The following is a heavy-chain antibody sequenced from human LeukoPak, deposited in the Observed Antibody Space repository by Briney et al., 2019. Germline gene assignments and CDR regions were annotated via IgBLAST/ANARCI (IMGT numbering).Heavy chain of an antibody. J-gene: IGHJ6*03. CDR2: IYTSGST. CDR3: ARARSRDGYPGPLSYYYYMDV. V-gene: IGHV4-59*10. D-gene: IGHD5-24*01. Sequence: SETLSLTCAVYGASFSGYYWSWIPQPAGKGLEWIGRIYTSGSTNYNPSLKSLITTSVYTSKNQFSLKLSSVTAADKAVYYCARARSRDGYPGPLSYYYYMDVWGKGTTVTISS. CDR1: GASFSGYY.